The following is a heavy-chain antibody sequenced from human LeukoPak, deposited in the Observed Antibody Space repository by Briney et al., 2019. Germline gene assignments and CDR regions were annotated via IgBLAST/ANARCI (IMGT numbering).Heavy chain of an antibody. D-gene: IGHD6-19*01. CDR1: GFTFSSYA. J-gene: IGHJ4*02. CDR3: ARSMYSSGWHFDY. Sequence: GGSLRLSCAASGFTFSSYAMSWVRQAPGKGLEWVSAISGSGGSTYYADSVKGRFTISRDISNNTLYLHMNSLRAEDTAVYYCARSMYSSGWHFDYWGQGTLVTVSS. CDR2: ISGSGGST. V-gene: IGHV3-23*01.